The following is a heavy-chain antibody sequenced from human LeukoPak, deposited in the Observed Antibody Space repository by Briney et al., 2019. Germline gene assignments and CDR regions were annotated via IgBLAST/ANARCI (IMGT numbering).Heavy chain of an antibody. J-gene: IGHJ4*02. D-gene: IGHD6-13*01. Sequence: SETLSLTCTVSGGSISSYYWSWIRQPPGKGLEWIGYIYYSGTTNYNLSLKSRVTISVDTSKNQFSLKLSSVTAADTAVYYCARGVYIAAAQYGYWGQGTLVTVSS. V-gene: IGHV4-59*01. CDR2: IYYSGTT. CDR1: GGSISSYY. CDR3: ARGVYIAAAQYGY.